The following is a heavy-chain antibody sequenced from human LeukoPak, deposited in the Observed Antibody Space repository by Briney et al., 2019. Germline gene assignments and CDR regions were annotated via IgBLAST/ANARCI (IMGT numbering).Heavy chain of an antibody. CDR3: ARGYYYDSSGYYLDY. CDR1: GFTFSSYS. D-gene: IGHD3-22*01. Sequence: GALRLSCAASGFTFSSYSMNWVRQAPGKGLEWVSSISSSSSYIYYADSVKSRFTISRDNAKNSLYLQMNSLRAEDTAVYYCARGYYYDSSGYYLDYWGQGTLVTVSS. J-gene: IGHJ4*02. V-gene: IGHV3-21*01. CDR2: ISSSSSYI.